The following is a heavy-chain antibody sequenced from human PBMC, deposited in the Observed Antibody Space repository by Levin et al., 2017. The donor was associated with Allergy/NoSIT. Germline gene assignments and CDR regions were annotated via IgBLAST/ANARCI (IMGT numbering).Heavy chain of an antibody. V-gene: IGHV3-23*01. CDR2: IRDSGDKT. CDR1: GFTFSNFA. CDR3: AKDRDRYGSDVEY. Sequence: GGSLRLSCGASGFTFSNFAMNWVRQAPGKGLEWVSGIRDSGDKTYYADSVKGRFTISRDNSRDTLYLQMNSLRAEDTALYYCAKDRDRYGSDVEYWGQGTLVTVSS. J-gene: IGHJ4*02. D-gene: IGHD3-10*01.